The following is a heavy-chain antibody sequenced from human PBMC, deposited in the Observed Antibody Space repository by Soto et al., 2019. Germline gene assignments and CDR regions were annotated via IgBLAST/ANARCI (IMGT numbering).Heavy chain of an antibody. D-gene: IGHD2-15*01. V-gene: IGHV4-59*01. Sequence: SETLSLTCTVSVESISIYYWSWIRQPPGKGLEWIGYMYYSGSTNYNPSLKSRVTISVDTSKNQFSLKLSSVTAADTAVYYCARDAGGRADHGGQGPLVTVPS. CDR2: MYYSGST. CDR3: ARDAGGRADH. J-gene: IGHJ4*02. CDR1: VESISIYY.